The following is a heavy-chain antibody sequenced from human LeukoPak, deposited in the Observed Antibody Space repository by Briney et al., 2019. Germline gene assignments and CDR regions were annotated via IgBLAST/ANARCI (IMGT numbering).Heavy chain of an antibody. CDR2: IYYSGST. J-gene: IGHJ4*02. CDR3: ARVRRPYYYDSSGYYEVFGY. D-gene: IGHD3-22*01. Sequence: SETLSLTCTVSGGSVSSSSYYWGWIRQPPGKGLEWIGSIYYSGSTYYNPSLKSRVTISVDTSKNQFSLKLSSVTAADTAVYYCARVRRPYYYDSSGYYEVFGYWGQGTLVTVSS. V-gene: IGHV4-39*01. CDR1: GGSVSSSSYY.